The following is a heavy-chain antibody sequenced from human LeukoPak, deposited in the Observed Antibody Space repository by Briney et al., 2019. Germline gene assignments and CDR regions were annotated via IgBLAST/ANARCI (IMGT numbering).Heavy chain of an antibody. CDR2: IKQDGSEK. V-gene: IGHV3-7*01. J-gene: IGHJ4*02. CDR1: GGSFSGYY. D-gene: IGHD2-2*01. CDR3: ARRSTAAEQYYFDY. Sequence: ETLSLTCAVYGGSFSGYYWSWIRQPPGKGLEWVANIKQDGSEKYYVDSVKGRFTISRDNAKNSLYLQMNSLRAEDTAVYYCARRSTAAEQYYFDYWGQGTLVTVSS.